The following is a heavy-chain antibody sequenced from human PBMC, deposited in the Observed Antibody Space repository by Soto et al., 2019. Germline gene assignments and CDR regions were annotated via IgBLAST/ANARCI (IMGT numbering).Heavy chain of an antibody. D-gene: IGHD2-2*01. CDR2: ISAYNGNT. Sequence: ASVKVSCKASGYTFTSYGISWVRQAPGQGLEWMGWISAYNGNTNYAQKLQGRVTMTTDTSTSTAYMELRSLRSDDTAVYYCARDAIVVVPRGDAFDIWGQGTMVTVS. V-gene: IGHV1-18*01. CDR3: ARDAIVVVPRGDAFDI. J-gene: IGHJ3*02. CDR1: GYTFTSYG.